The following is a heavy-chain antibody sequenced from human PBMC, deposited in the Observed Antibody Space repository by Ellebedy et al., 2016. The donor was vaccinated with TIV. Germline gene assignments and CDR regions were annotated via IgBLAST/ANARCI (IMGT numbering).Heavy chain of an antibody. J-gene: IGHJ4*02. CDR3: AREGYSGYAAGIDY. Sequence: SETLSLXXTVSGDSINTFYWSWIRQPPGKGLEWIGYIYDSRNVNYNPSLKSRVTISVDTSKNQFSLKLSSVTAADTAVYYCAREGYSGYAAGIDYWGQGTLVTVSS. CDR1: GDSINTFY. CDR2: IYDSRNV. D-gene: IGHD5-12*01. V-gene: IGHV4-59*12.